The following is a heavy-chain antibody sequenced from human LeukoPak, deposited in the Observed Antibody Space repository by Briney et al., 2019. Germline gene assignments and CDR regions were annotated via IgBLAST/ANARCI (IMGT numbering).Heavy chain of an antibody. Sequence: GGSLRLSCAASGFTFSNYWMHWVRQAPGKGLVWVSRINSDGTRTTYADSVKGRFTISRDNAKNTVNLQMNSLRAEDTAVYFCSREGSVTNDYWGQGTLVTVSS. V-gene: IGHV3-74*03. CDR1: GFTFSNYW. J-gene: IGHJ4*02. D-gene: IGHD4-17*01. CDR2: INSDGTRT. CDR3: SREGSVTNDY.